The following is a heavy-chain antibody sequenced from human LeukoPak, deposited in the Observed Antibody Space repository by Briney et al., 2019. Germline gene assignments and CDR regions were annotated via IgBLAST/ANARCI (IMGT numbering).Heavy chain of an antibody. CDR2: ISSYNGNT. CDR3: ARDRKVGATLWRTDY. Sequence: ASVKVSCKASGYTFTSYGISWVRQAPGQGLEWMGCISSYNGNTNYAQKLQGRVTITTDTSTSTAYMELRSLRSDDTAVYYCARDRKVGATLWRTDYWGQGTLVTVSS. V-gene: IGHV1-18*01. D-gene: IGHD1-26*01. CDR1: GYTFTSYG. J-gene: IGHJ4*02.